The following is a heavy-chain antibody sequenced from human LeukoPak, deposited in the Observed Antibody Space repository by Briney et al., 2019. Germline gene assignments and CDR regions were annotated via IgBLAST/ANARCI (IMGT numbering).Heavy chain of an antibody. CDR1: GYTFTSYD. V-gene: IGHV1-8*03. D-gene: IGHD6-13*01. CDR2: MNPNSGNT. CDR3: ATSKYRYSRFDP. J-gene: IGHJ5*02. Sequence: ASVKVSCKASGYTFTSYDINWVRQATGQGLEWMGWMNPNSGNTGYAQKFQGGVTITRNTSISTAYMELSSLRSEDTAVYYCATSKYRYSRFDPWGQGTPVTVSS.